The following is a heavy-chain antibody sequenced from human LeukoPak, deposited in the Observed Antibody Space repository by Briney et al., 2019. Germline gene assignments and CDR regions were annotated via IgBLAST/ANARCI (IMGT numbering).Heavy chain of an antibody. J-gene: IGHJ4*02. V-gene: IGHV4-59*01. D-gene: IGHD5-12*01. CDR2: IYYSGRT. Sequence: SETLSLTCTVSGGSISSYYWSWIRQPPGKGLEWIGYIYYSGRTNYNPSLKSRVTISVDTSKNQFSLKLSSVTAADTAVYYCARDLGGGYDSYYFDYWGQGTLVTVSS. CDR3: ARDLGGGYDSYYFDY. CDR1: GGSISSYY.